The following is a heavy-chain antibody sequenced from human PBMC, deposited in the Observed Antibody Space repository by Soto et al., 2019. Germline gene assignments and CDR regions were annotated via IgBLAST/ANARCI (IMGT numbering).Heavy chain of an antibody. CDR3: ARGPNDSSAYYHHYCYGMDV. J-gene: IGHJ6*02. CDR2: INAGNGNT. D-gene: IGHD3-22*01. Sequence: GASVKVSCKASGYTFTSYGIHWVRQAPGQRLEWTGWINAGNGNTKYSEKFQGRVTITRDTSASTAYLELSSLRSEDTAVYYCARGPNDSSAYYHHYCYGMDVWGQGTTVTVSS. CDR1: GYTFTSYG. V-gene: IGHV1-3*01.